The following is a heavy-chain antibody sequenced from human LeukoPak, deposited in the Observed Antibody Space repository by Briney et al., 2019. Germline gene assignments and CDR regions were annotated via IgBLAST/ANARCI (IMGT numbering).Heavy chain of an antibody. CDR3: ARDHSTEGWYFDL. CDR2: ISSSSSYI. CDR1: GFTLSSYS. Sequence: GVSLRLSCAASGFTLSSYSMNWVRQAPGKGLEWVSSISSSSSYICYADSVKGRFTISRDNAKNSLYLQMNSLRAEDTAVYYSARDHSTEGWYFDLWGRGTLVSVSS. J-gene: IGHJ2*01. V-gene: IGHV3-21*01. D-gene: IGHD5/OR15-5a*01.